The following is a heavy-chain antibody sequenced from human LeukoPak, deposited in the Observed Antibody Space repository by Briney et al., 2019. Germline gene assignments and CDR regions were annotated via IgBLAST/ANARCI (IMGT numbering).Heavy chain of an antibody. CDR2: IKTTIDGDGGAT. CDR1: GFTFSNAW. V-gene: IGHV3-15*01. J-gene: IGHJ3*02. Sequence: GGSLRLSCAASGFTFSNAWMNWVRQAPGKGLEWVGRIKTTIDGDGGATDYAAPVKGRFSISRDDSKNTLYLQMNSLKTEDTAVYYCTTNDAFDIWGQGTMVTVCS. CDR3: TTNDAFDI.